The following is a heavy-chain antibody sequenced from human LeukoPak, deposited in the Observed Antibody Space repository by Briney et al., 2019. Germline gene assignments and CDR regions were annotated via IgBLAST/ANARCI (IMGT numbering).Heavy chain of an antibody. CDR2: IHYSGST. V-gene: IGHV4-39*01. J-gene: IGHJ5*02. CDR1: GGSISSSSYY. D-gene: IGHD6-13*01. Sequence: SETLSLTCTVSGGSISSSSYYWGWIRQPPGKGLEWIGGIHYSGSTSYNPSLKSRVTISVDTSKNQFSLKLSSVTAADTAVYYCARLVAAAGTGWFDPWGQGTLVTVSS. CDR3: ARLVAAAGTGWFDP.